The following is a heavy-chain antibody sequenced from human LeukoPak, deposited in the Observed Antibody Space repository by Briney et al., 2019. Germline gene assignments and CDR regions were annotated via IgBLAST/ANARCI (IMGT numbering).Heavy chain of an antibody. D-gene: IGHD5-18*01. Sequence: ASVKVSCKASGYTFTGYYMHWVRQAPGQGLEWMGIINPSGGSTSYAQKFQGRVTMTRDMSTSTVYMELSSLRSEDTAVYYCARDLLGYSYGSLGGLDYWGQGTLLTVSS. J-gene: IGHJ4*02. CDR2: INPSGGST. CDR3: ARDLLGYSYGSLGGLDY. V-gene: IGHV1-46*01. CDR1: GYTFTGYY.